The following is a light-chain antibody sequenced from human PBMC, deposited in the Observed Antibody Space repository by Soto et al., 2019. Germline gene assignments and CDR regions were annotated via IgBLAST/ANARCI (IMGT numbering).Light chain of an antibody. CDR1: SSNIGAGYD. Sequence: QSVLTQPPSVSGAPGQRVTISCTGTSSNIGAGYDVHWYQQPPGTAPKLVIYNNNNRPSGVPDRFSGSKFGTSGSLAITGLLAEDEADYYCQSYDGTLTGVIFGGGTQLTVL. CDR2: NNN. V-gene: IGLV1-40*01. CDR3: QSYDGTLTGVI. J-gene: IGLJ2*01.